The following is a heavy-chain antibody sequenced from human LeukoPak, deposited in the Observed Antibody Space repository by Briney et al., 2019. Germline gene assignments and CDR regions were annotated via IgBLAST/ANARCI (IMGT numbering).Heavy chain of an antibody. V-gene: IGHV5-51*01. CDR3: ARLDPLWFGELLYSPPLDY. CDR2: IYPGDSDT. J-gene: IGHJ4*02. D-gene: IGHD3-10*01. CDR1: GYSFTSYW. Sequence: PGESLKISCKGSGYSFTSYWIGWVRQMPGKGLEWMGIIYPGDSDTRYSPSFQGQVTISADKSISTAYLQWSSLKASDTAMYYCARLDPLWFGELLYSPPLDYWGQGTLVTVSS.